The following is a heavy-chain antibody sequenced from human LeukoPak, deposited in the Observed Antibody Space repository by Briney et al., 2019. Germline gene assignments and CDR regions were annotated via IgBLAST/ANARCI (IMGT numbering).Heavy chain of an antibody. J-gene: IGHJ4*02. D-gene: IGHD1-26*01. CDR2: ISCYSRPI. Sequence: GGSLTLSCAASGFTVDDYAMQCVRRRPGKGLEWVSGISCYSRPIGYAASVRGRFTVSRDNARDSLFLQMNSLRVEATAFYYCARSLGSGSYVDYWWGGILVIVSS. V-gene: IGHV3-9*01. CDR1: GFTVDDYA. CDR3: ARSLGSGSYVDY.